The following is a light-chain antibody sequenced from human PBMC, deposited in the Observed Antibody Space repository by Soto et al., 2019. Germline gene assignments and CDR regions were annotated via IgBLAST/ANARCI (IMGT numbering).Light chain of an antibody. CDR2: EVS. CDR3: SSYTSSTTWV. V-gene: IGLV2-14*01. CDR1: SSDVGAYNY. J-gene: IGLJ3*02. Sequence: QSALTQPASVSGSPGQSITISCTGTSSDVGAYNYVSWYQQHPGKARKLMIYEVSYRPSGVSDRFSGSRSGNTASLTISGLQAEDESDYYCSSYTSSTTWVFGGGTQLTVL.